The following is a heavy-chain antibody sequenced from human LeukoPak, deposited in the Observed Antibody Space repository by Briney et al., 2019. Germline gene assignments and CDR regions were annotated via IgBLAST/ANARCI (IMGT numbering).Heavy chain of an antibody. D-gene: IGHD2-8*02. Sequence: PSETLSLTCAVYGGSFSGYYWSWIRQPPGKGLEWIGSIYHSGSTYYNPSLRSRVTISVDTSKNQFSLKLSSVTAADTAVYYCARLTDTYAFHIWGQGTMVTVSS. CDR3: ARLTDTYAFHI. CDR1: GGSFSGYY. J-gene: IGHJ3*02. CDR2: IYHSGST. V-gene: IGHV4-34*01.